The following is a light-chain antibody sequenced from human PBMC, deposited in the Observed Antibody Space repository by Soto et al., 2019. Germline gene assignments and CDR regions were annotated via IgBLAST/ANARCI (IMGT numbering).Light chain of an antibody. Sequence: QSALTQPHSVSGSPGQSVTISCTGTSSDVGGSNHVSWYRQHPGKAPKVMIYDVNKRPSGVPDRFSGSKSGNTASLTISGLQAEDEADYYCCSYAGSYTWVFGGGTKVTVL. CDR3: CSYAGSYTWV. CDR1: SSDVGGSNH. J-gene: IGLJ3*02. CDR2: DVN. V-gene: IGLV2-11*01.